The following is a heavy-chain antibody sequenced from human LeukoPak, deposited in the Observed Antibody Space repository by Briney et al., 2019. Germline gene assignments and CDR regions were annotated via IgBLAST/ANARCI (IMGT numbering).Heavy chain of an antibody. CDR2: IKSKTDGGTT. V-gene: IGHV3-15*01. J-gene: IGHJ4*02. CDR1: GSTFSNAW. D-gene: IGHD2-2*01. Sequence: PGGSLRLSCAASGSTFSNAWMSWVRQAPGKGLEWVGRIKSKTDGGTTDYAAPVKGRFTISRDDSKNTLYLQMNSLKTEDTAVYYCTTLGYCSSTSCYSGYWGQGTLVTVSS. CDR3: TTLGYCSSTSCYSGY.